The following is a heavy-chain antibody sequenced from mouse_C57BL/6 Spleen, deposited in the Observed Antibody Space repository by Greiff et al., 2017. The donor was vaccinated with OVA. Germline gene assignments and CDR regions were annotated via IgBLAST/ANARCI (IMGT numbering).Heavy chain of an antibody. J-gene: IGHJ2*01. CDR2: INPQYGAT. Sequence: VHLQQSGPELVKPGASVKISCKASGYSFTDYNMNWVKQSHGKRLEWIGVINPQYGATSYNRKFKGKATLTADKSSSKAYMQLSSLTSEDSAVYFCARSSYGGCDIDYWGQGTTLTVSS. V-gene: IGHV1-39*01. D-gene: IGHD1-2*01. CDR1: GYSFTDYN. CDR3: ARSSYGGCDIDY.